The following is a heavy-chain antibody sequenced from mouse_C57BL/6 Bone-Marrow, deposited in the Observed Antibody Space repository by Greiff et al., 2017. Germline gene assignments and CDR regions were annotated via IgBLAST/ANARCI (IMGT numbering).Heavy chain of an antibody. V-gene: IGHV1-81*01. D-gene: IGHD1-1*01. CDR2: IYPRSGNT. Sequence: QVQLQQSGAELARPGASVKLSCKASGYTFTSYGISWVKQRTGQGLEWIGEIYPRSGNTYYNEKFKGKATLTADKSSSTAYMGLRSLTSEDSAVYFCALSTTVVGPYAMDYWGQGTSVTGSS. CDR1: GYTFTSYG. CDR3: ALSTTVVGPYAMDY. J-gene: IGHJ4*01.